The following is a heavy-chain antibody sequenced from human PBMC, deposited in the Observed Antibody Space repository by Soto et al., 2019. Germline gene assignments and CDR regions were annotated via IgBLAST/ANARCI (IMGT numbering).Heavy chain of an antibody. CDR3: ARASFQQQLVRGFDY. Sequence: GASVKVSCKASGYTFTSYGISWVRQAPGQGLEWMGWISAYNGNTNYAQKLQGRVTMTTDTSTSTAYMELRSLRSDDTAVYYCARASFQQQLVRGFDYWGQGTLVTVSS. CDR2: ISAYNGNT. CDR1: GYTFTSYG. V-gene: IGHV1-18*01. J-gene: IGHJ4*02. D-gene: IGHD6-13*01.